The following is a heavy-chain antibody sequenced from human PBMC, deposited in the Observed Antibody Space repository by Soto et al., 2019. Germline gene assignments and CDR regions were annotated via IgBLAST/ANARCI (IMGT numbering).Heavy chain of an antibody. CDR1: GITFSNAW. J-gene: IGHJ3*02. D-gene: IGHD6-13*01. CDR2: IRSKTDGGTT. V-gene: IGHV3-15*01. Sequence: GGSLRLSCAASGITFSNAWMNWVRQAPGKGLEYIGRIRSKTDGGTTEYAAPVEGRFTISRDDSKNTLYLQMGGLKTEDTAVYYCTTTRPGTNVFDNWGQGTLVTV. CDR3: TTTRPGTNVFDN.